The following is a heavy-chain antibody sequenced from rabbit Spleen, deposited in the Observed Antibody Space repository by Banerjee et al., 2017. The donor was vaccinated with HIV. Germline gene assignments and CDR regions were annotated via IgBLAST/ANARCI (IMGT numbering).Heavy chain of an antibody. CDR2: INAATAKP. Sequence: LEESGGGLVQPEGSLTLTCKASGFSFSDRDVMCWVRQAPGKGLEWIACINAATAKPVYATWAKGRFTISRTSSTTVTLRMTSLTAADRAAYFCARDLVGVIGWNFYLWGQGTLVTVS. CDR1: GFSFSDRDV. J-gene: IGHJ4*01. D-gene: IGHD1-1*01. V-gene: IGHV1S45*01. CDR3: ARDLVGVIGWNFYL.